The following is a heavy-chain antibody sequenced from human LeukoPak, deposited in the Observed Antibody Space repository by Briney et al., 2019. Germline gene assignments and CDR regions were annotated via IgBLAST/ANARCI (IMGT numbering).Heavy chain of an antibody. Sequence: PSETLSLTCTVSGGSISSGDYYWSWIRQPPGKGLEWIGYIYYSGSTYYNPSLKSRVTISVDTSKNQFSLKLSSVTAADTAVYYCARAPTAMVGNWGSGMNWFDPWGQGTLVTVSS. V-gene: IGHV4-30-4*02. D-gene: IGHD5-18*01. CDR3: ARAPTAMVGNWGSGMNWFDP. CDR2: IYYSGST. CDR1: GGSISSGDYY. J-gene: IGHJ5*02.